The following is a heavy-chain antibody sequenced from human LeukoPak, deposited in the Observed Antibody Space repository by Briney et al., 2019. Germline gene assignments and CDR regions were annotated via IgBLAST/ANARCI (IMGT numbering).Heavy chain of an antibody. V-gene: IGHV4-59*12. D-gene: IGHD3-16*01. J-gene: IGHJ3*02. CDR1: GGSISSYY. CDR3: ARVRGTPLRTAFDI. Sequence: KPSETLSLTCTVSGGSISSYYWSWIRQPPGKGLEWIGYIYYSGSTNYNPSLKSRVTISVDTSKNQFSLKLSSVTAADTAVYYCARVRGTPLRTAFDIWGQGTMVTVSS. CDR2: IYYSGST.